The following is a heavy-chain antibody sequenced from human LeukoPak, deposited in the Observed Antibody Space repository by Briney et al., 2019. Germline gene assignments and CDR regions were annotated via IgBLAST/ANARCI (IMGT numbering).Heavy chain of an antibody. Sequence: GGSLRLSCAASGFTFSSYGMHWVRQAPGKGLEWVALISYDGSNKYYTDSVKGRFTISRDNSKNTLYLQMNSLRAEDTAVYYCAKDLGSSGWYSNYWRQGTLVTVSS. CDR2: ISYDGSNK. CDR3: AKDLGSSGWYSNY. V-gene: IGHV3-30*18. D-gene: IGHD6-19*01. J-gene: IGHJ4*02. CDR1: GFTFSSYG.